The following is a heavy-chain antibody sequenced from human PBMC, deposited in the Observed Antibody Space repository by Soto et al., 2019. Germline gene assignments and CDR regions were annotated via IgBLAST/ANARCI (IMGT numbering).Heavy chain of an antibody. Sequence: ASVKVSCKASGYTFTAYSMHWVRQAPGQGLEWVGWFNPNSGDTIYAQKFQGRVTLTRDTSIGTAYMELYSLTSDDTAVYYCEREASAVFSLDYWGQGTLVTV. CDR1: GYTFTAYS. CDR2: FNPNSGDT. D-gene: IGHD6-19*01. CDR3: EREASAVFSLDY. J-gene: IGHJ4*02. V-gene: IGHV1-2*02.